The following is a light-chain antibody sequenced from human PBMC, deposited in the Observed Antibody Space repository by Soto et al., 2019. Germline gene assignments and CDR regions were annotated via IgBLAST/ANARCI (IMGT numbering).Light chain of an antibody. CDR2: GAS. Sequence: ELVLTQSPGTLSWSPRERATLSRRASQSISSSYLAWYQQKPGQAPSLLVYGASSRATGIPDRYSGSGSGTDFTLTISRRRREGFAVYYCQQYGSTVFTFVPGTKVDIK. J-gene: IGKJ3*01. CDR1: QSISSSY. V-gene: IGKV3-20*01. CDR3: QQYGSTVFT.